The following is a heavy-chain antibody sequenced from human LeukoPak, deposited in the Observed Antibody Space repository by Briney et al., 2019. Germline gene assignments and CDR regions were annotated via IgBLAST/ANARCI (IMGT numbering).Heavy chain of an antibody. CDR2: ISWNSGSI. CDR1: GFTFDDYA. V-gene: IGHV3-9*01. Sequence: TGGSLRLSCAASGFTFDDYAMHWVRQAPGKGLEWVSGISWNSGSIGYADSVKGRFTISRDNAKNSLYLQMNSLRAEDTALYYCAKDYGSGSYWKYYFDYWGQGILVTVSS. CDR3: AKDYGSGSYWKYYFDY. J-gene: IGHJ4*02. D-gene: IGHD3-10*01.